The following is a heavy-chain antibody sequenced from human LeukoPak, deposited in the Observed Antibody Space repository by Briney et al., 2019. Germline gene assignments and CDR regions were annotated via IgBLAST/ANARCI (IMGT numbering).Heavy chain of an antibody. Sequence: GRSLRLSCAASGFTFRSYAMHWVRQAPGKGLEWVALISNDANHKFYADSVKGRFTISRDNSKNRLYLQMNSLRAEDTAVYYCARTNDSGGYYPYYFDYWGQGTLVTVSS. CDR3: ARTNDSGGYYPYYFDY. D-gene: IGHD3-22*01. CDR2: ISNDANHK. J-gene: IGHJ4*02. CDR1: GFTFRSYA. V-gene: IGHV3-30-3*01.